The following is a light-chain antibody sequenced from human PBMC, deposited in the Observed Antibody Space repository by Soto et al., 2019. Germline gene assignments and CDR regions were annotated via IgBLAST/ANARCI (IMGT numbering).Light chain of an antibody. J-gene: IGKJ5*01. CDR1: QSVSSY. Sequence: SVLNHSTTTLSLSPGERATLFCRASQSVSSYLAWYQQKPGQAPRLLIYDASNRATGIPARFSGSGSGTDFTLTISSLEPEDFAVYYCQQRSNWPSITFGQGTLLENK. V-gene: IGKV3-11*01. CDR2: DAS. CDR3: QQRSNWPSIT.